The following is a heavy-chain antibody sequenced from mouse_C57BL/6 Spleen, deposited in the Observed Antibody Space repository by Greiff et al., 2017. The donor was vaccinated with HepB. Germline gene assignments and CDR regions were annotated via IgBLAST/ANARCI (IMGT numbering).Heavy chain of an antibody. CDR2: ISSGSSTI. CDR3: ARNDYASYYYAMDY. V-gene: IGHV5-17*01. J-gene: IGHJ4*01. CDR1: GFTFSDYG. D-gene: IGHD2-4*01. Sequence: EVHLVESGGGLVKPGGSLKLSCAASGFTFSDYGMHWVRQAPEKGLEWVAYISSGSSTIYYADTVKGRFPISRDNAKNTLFLQMTSLRSEDTAMYYCARNDYASYYYAMDYWGQGTSVTVAS.